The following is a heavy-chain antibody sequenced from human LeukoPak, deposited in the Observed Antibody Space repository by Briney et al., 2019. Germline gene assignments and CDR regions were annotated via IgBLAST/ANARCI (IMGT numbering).Heavy chain of an antibody. D-gene: IGHD3-10*01. J-gene: IGHJ4*02. Sequence: GGSLRHSCAASGFTFSSYEMNWVRQAPGKGLEWVSYISSSGSTIYYADSVKGRFTISRDNAKNSLYLQMNSLRAEDTAVYYCARSPNYKGYFDYWGQGTLVTVSS. CDR3: ARSPNYKGYFDY. V-gene: IGHV3-48*03. CDR1: GFTFSSYE. CDR2: ISSSGSTI.